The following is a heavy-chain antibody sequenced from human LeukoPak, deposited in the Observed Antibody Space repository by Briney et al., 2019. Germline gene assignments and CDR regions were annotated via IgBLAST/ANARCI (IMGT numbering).Heavy chain of an antibody. V-gene: IGHV4-34*01. J-gene: IGHJ4*02. CDR3: ARGSIYYGDSSVYFDY. Sequence: PSETLSLTCAVYRGSFSGYFWTYVRQPPGMGLEWIGEINQRGSTNYNPSLKSRVTMSVDTSKNQFSLRLSSVTAADTAVYYCARGSIYYGDSSVYFDYWAQGTLVTVSS. D-gene: IGHD3-22*01. CDR2: INQRGST. CDR1: RGSFSGYF.